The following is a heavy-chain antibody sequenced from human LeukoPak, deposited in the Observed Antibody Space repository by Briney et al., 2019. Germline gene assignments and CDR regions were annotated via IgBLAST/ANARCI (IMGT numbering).Heavy chain of an antibody. CDR2: IRYDGSNK. CDR1: GFTFSSYG. V-gene: IGHV3-30*02. CDR3: AKVGSGGFDPDWYFYL. J-gene: IGHJ2*01. D-gene: IGHD1-26*01. Sequence: GGSLRLSCAASGFTFSSYGMHWVRQAPGKRLEWVAFIRYDGSNKYYADSMKRRFTISRDNSKNTLYPQMNSLRAEDTAEYYCAKVGSGGFDPDWYFYLWGRGTLVTVSS.